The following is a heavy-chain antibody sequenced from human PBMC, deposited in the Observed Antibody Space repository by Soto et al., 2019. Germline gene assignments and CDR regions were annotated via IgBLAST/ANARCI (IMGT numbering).Heavy chain of an antibody. CDR1: GGSISSGDYY. Sequence: SETLSLTCTVSGGSISSGDYYWSWIRQPPGKGLEWIGYIYYSGSTYYNPSLKSRVTISVDTSKNQFSLKLSSVTAADTAVYYCAREEQWLATFDYWGQGTRVTVSS. CDR3: AREEQWLATFDY. V-gene: IGHV4-30-4*01. D-gene: IGHD6-19*01. J-gene: IGHJ4*02. CDR2: IYYSGST.